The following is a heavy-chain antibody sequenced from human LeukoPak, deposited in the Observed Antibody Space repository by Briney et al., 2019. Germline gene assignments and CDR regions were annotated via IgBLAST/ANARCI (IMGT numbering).Heavy chain of an antibody. V-gene: IGHV4-34*01. CDR3: ARGRGGATVTTESDY. D-gene: IGHD4-17*01. J-gene: IGHJ4*02. CDR1: GASFSGYY. CDR2: INHSGST. Sequence: PSETLSLTCAVYGASFSGYYWSWIRQPPGKGLEWIGEINHSGSTNYNPSLKSRVTISVDTSKNQFSLKLSSVTAADTAVYYCARGRGGATVTTESDYWGQGTLVTVSS.